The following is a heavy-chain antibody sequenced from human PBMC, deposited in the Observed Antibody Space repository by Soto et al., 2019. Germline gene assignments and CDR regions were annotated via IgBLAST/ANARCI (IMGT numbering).Heavy chain of an antibody. CDR1: GFSFSSYG. CDR2: TTYDGGIK. V-gene: IGHV3-30*03. D-gene: IGHD2-2*01. Sequence: GGSLRLSCAASGFSFSSYGMEWVRLAPGKGLEWVAATTYDGGIKHYVDSVKGRFTISRDNSKNTLYLQMNSLRVEDTATYYCAGALENPYFYQGLNVSGQGPTVTVSS. J-gene: IGHJ6*02. CDR3: AGALENPYFYQGLNV.